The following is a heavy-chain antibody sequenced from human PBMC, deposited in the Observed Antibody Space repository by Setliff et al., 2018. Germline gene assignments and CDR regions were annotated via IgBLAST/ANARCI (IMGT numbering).Heavy chain of an antibody. CDR2: ISPHSGDT. V-gene: IGHV1-2*06. CDR1: GNSFTVFY. Sequence: WASVKVSCKSSGNSFTVFYLHWVRQASGQGLEWMGRISPHSGDTHYAQKFQSRVRMTRGTSTYAAYLELSDLTSDDTAMYYCARSGSFGMRYWFDYWGQGALVTVSS. CDR3: ARSGSFGMRYWFDY. D-gene: IGHD1-26*01. J-gene: IGHJ4*02.